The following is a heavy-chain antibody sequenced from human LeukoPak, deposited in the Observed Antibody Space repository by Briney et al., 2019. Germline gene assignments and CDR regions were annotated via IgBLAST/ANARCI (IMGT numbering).Heavy chain of an antibody. CDR1: GFTFSSYG. Sequence: GRSLRLSCAASGFTFSSYGMHWVRQAPGKGLEWVAVIWYDGSNKYYADSVKGRFTISRDNSKDTLHLQMNSLRAEDTAVYYCAKGEVAGPMNFDYWGQGTLVTVSS. V-gene: IGHV3-33*06. CDR3: AKGEVAGPMNFDY. CDR2: IWYDGSNK. D-gene: IGHD6-19*01. J-gene: IGHJ4*02.